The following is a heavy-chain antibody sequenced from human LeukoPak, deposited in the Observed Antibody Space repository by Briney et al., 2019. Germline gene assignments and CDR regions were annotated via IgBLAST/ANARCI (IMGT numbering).Heavy chain of an antibody. CDR2: ISWNSGSI. J-gene: IGHJ4*02. Sequence: GRSLRLSCAASGFTFDDYAMHWVRQAPGKGLEWASGISWNSGSIGYADSVKGRFTISRDNAKNSLYLQMNSLRAEDTALYYCAKAEGTAMVYYYFDYWGQGTLVTVSS. CDR1: GFTFDDYA. D-gene: IGHD5-18*01. CDR3: AKAEGTAMVYYYFDY. V-gene: IGHV3-9*01.